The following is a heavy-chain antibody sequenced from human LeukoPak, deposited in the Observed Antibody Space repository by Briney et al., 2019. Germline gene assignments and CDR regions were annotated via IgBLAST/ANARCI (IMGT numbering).Heavy chain of an antibody. V-gene: IGHV1-69*05. J-gene: IGHJ3*02. CDR2: IIPIFGTA. Sequence: SVKVSCKASGYTFTSYAISWVRQAPGQGLEWMGRIIPIFGTANYAQKFQGRVTITTDESTSTAYMELSSLRSEDTAVYYCARAPLHYGGNSWGAFDIWGQGTMVTVSS. D-gene: IGHD4-23*01. CDR1: GYTFTSYA. CDR3: ARAPLHYGGNSWGAFDI.